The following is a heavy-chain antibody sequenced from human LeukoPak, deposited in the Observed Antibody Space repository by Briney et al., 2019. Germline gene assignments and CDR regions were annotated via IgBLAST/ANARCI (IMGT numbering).Heavy chain of an antibody. CDR1: GFTFSSYS. V-gene: IGHV3-21*01. CDR3: ARVKIVVVPAAPNYYYGTDV. D-gene: IGHD2-2*01. J-gene: IGHJ6*04. CDR2: ISSSSSYI. Sequence: GGSLRLSCAASGFTFSSYSMNWVRQAPGKGLEWVSSISSSSSYIYYADSVKGRFTISRDNAKNSLYLQMNSLRAEDTAVYYCARVKIVVVPAAPNYYYGTDVWGKGTTVTVSS.